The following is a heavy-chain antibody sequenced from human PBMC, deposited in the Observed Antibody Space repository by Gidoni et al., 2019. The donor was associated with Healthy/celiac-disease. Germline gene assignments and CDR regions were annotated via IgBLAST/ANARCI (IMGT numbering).Heavy chain of an antibody. CDR3: TQNSDGVDY. D-gene: IGHD3-10*01. CDR1: GFTFSGSA. V-gene: IGHV3-73*01. Sequence: EVQLVESGGGLVQPGGSLKLSCAASGFTFSGSAMHWVRQASGKGLEWVGRIRSKANSYATAYAESVKGRFTISRDDSKNTAYLQMNSLKTEDTAVYYCTQNSDGVDYWGQGTLVTVSS. J-gene: IGHJ4*02. CDR2: IRSKANSYAT.